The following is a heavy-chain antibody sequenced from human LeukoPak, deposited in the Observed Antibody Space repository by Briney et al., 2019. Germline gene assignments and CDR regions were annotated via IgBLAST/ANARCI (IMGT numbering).Heavy chain of an antibody. J-gene: IGHJ6*02. CDR2: ISAYNGNT. D-gene: IGHD3-10*01. CDR1: GYTFTSYG. Sequence: ASVKVSCTASGYTFTSYGISWVRQAPGQGPEWMGWISAYNGNTNYAQKLQGRVTMTTDTSTSTAYMELRSLRSDDTAVYYCAREVATMVRGASYYYYYGMDVWGQGTTVTVSS. CDR3: AREVATMVRGASYYYYYGMDV. V-gene: IGHV1-18*01.